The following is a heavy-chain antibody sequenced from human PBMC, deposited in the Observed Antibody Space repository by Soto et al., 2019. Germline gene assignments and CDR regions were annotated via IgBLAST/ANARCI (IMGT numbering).Heavy chain of an antibody. J-gene: IGHJ6*02. CDR3: AKYKISWHYYYGIDV. D-gene: IGHD6-13*01. Sequence: GGSLRLSCAASGFTFSSYGMHWVRQAPGKGLEWVAVISYDGSNKYYADSVKGRFTISRDNSKNTLYLQMNSLRAEDTAVYYCAKYKISWHYYYGIDVWGQGTTVTVSS. V-gene: IGHV3-30*18. CDR2: ISYDGSNK. CDR1: GFTFSSYG.